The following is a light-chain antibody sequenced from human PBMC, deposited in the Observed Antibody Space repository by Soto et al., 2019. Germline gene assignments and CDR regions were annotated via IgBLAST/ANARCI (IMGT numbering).Light chain of an antibody. CDR3: QQRSNWPPIT. CDR1: QSVSSE. V-gene: IGKV3-11*01. Sequence: IVVTQSPGTLSLSPGDGATLSCRASQSVSSEFITWYQQKPGQPPRLLIYGASSRATGIPARFSGGGSGTDFTLTISSLEPEDFAVYYCQQRSNWPPITFGQGTRLEIK. J-gene: IGKJ5*01. CDR2: GAS.